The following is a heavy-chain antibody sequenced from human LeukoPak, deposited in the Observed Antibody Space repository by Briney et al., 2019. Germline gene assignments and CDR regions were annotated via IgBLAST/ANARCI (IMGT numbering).Heavy chain of an antibody. D-gene: IGHD6-19*01. J-gene: IGHJ4*02. CDR3: ARDRDHSGWFDY. CDR1: GFTFGSHG. Sequence: GGSLRLSCVASGFTFGSHGMHWVRKAPGTALEWVAAVSYDGGHKYHADSVKGRFTISRDNSKNTLYPQMTSLRAEDTAVYYCARDRDHSGWFDYWGQGTLVTVSS. V-gene: IGHV3-30*03. CDR2: VSYDGGHK.